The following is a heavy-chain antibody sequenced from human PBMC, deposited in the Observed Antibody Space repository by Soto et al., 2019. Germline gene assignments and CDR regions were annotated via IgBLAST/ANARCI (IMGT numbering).Heavy chain of an antibody. J-gene: IGHJ4*02. V-gene: IGHV3-49*04. CDR1: GFTFGDYA. Sequence: GGSLRLSCTASGFTFGDYAMSWVRQAPGKGLEWVGFIRSKAYGGTTEYVASVKGRFTISRDDSKSIAYLQMNSLKTEDTAVYYCTRGPKVDYWGQGTLVTVSS. CDR3: TRGPKVDY. CDR2: IRSKAYGGTT.